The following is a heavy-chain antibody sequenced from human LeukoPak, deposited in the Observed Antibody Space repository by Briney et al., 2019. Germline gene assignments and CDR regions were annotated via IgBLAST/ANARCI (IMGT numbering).Heavy chain of an antibody. V-gene: IGHV4-39*07. CDR3: AKEGLPTGDF. J-gene: IGHJ4*02. D-gene: IGHD4-17*01. CDR1: GGSISRSTSY. Sequence: SETLSLTCTASGGSISRSTSYWGWVRQPPGRGLEWVGYIFYTGTTSYNASLKSRVTISVDTSMNQFSLKLTSVTAADTAVYYCAKEGLPTGDFWGQGKLVIVSS. CDR2: IFYTGTT.